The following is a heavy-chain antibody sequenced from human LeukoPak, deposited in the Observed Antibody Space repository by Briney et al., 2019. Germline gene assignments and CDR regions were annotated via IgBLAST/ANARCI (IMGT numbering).Heavy chain of an antibody. CDR3: ARAITTYYYYYMDV. J-gene: IGHJ6*03. D-gene: IGHD3-22*01. CDR2: IYSGGST. Sequence: GGSLRLSCAASGFTVSSNYMSWVRQAPGKGLEWVSVIYSGGSTYYADSVKGRFTISRDNSKNTLYLQMNSLRAEDTAVYYCARAITTYYYYYMDVWGKGTTATISS. CDR1: GFTVSSNY. V-gene: IGHV3-66*01.